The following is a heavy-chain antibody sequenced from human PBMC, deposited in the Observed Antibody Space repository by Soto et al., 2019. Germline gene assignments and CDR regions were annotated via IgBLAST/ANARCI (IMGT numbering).Heavy chain of an antibody. D-gene: IGHD6-19*01. V-gene: IGHV1-18*01. Sequence: ASVKVSCKASGGTFSSYSINWVRQAPGQGLEWMGWISGYNGNTNYAQTVQGRVTMTTDTSTGTVYMELRSLKSDDTAIYYCSRFIMVGGWFDPNYYHGMDVWDQGTTVTVSS. CDR2: ISGYNGNT. CDR3: SRFIMVGGWFDPNYYHGMDV. J-gene: IGHJ6*02. CDR1: GGTFSSYS.